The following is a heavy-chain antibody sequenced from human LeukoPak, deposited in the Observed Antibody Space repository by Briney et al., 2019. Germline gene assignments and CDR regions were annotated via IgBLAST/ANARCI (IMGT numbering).Heavy chain of an antibody. Sequence: GGSLRLSCAASGFTFGSYAMSWVRQAPGEGLEWVSAISGSGGSTYYADSVKGRFTISRDNSKNTLYLQMNSLRAEDTAVYYCAREDGYCSGGNCYSYFDPWGQGTLVTVSS. CDR3: AREDGYCSGGNCYSYFDP. J-gene: IGHJ4*02. V-gene: IGHV3-23*01. CDR1: GFTFGSYA. CDR2: ISGSGGST. D-gene: IGHD2-15*01.